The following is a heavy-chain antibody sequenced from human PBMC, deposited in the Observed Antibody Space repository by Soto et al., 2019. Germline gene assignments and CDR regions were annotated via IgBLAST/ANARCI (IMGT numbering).Heavy chain of an antibody. Sequence: ASVKASCKASGYTFTSYDINWVRQATGQGLEWMGWMNPNSGNTGYAQKFQGRVTMTRNTSISTAYMELSSLRSEDTAVYYCARGPDVLRFLEWLPRGYYGMDVWGQGTTVTVSS. CDR2: MNPNSGNT. CDR3: ARGPDVLRFLEWLPRGYYGMDV. CDR1: GYTFTSYD. J-gene: IGHJ6*02. D-gene: IGHD3-3*01. V-gene: IGHV1-8*01.